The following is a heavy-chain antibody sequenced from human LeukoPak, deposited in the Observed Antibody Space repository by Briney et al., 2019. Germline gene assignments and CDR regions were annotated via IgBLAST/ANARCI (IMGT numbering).Heavy chain of an antibody. V-gene: IGHV4-39*07. CDR2: VYYSGST. CDR1: GGSISSSSYY. CDR3: ARDRQQLVRGDYFDY. D-gene: IGHD6-13*01. J-gene: IGHJ4*02. Sequence: ASETLSLTCTVSGGSISSSSYYWAWIRQPPGKGLEWIGSVYYSGSTYYNPSLKSRFTISVDTSKNQFSLKLSFVTAADTAVYYRARDRQQLVRGDYFDYWGQGTLVTGSS.